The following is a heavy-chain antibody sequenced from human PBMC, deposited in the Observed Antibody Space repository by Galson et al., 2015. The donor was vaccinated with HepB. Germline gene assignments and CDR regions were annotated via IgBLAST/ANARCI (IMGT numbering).Heavy chain of an antibody. D-gene: IGHD2-2*01. Sequence: SLRLSCAASGFTFSSYAMHWVRQAPGKGLEWVAVISYDGSNKYYADSVKGRFTISRDNSKNTLYLQMNSLRAEDTAVYYCARGWVRVVQLLLDYWGQGTLVTVSS. CDR3: ARGWVRVVQLLLDY. V-gene: IGHV3-30-3*01. CDR1: GFTFSSYA. J-gene: IGHJ4*02. CDR2: ISYDGSNK.